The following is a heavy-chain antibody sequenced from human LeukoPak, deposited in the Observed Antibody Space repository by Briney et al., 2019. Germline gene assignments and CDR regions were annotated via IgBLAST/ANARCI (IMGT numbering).Heavy chain of an antibody. D-gene: IGHD5-18*01. Sequence: GGSLRLSCAASGFTFSSYAMSWVRQAPGKGLEWVSGISGSGSSTYNADSVKGRFTISRDNSKNTVYLQMNSLRAEDTAVYYCAKVTAGIYFDYWGQGNLVTVSS. CDR1: GFTFSSYA. J-gene: IGHJ4*02. CDR2: ISGSGSST. CDR3: AKVTAGIYFDY. V-gene: IGHV3-23*01.